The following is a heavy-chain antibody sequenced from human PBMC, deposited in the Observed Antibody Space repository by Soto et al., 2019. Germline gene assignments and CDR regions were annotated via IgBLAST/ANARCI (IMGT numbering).Heavy chain of an antibody. V-gene: IGHV6-1*01. CDR2: TYYRSKWYN. D-gene: IGHD6-13*01. CDR3: ARDRGSSSWYGILYWFDP. Sequence: QVQLQQSGPGLVKPSQTLSLTCAISGDSVSSNSAAWNWIRQSPSRGLEWLGRTYYRSKWYNDYTVSVKSRITINPDTSKNQFSLQLNSVTPEDTAVYYCARDRGSSSWYGILYWFDPWGQGTLVTVSS. CDR1: GDSVSSNSAA. J-gene: IGHJ5*02.